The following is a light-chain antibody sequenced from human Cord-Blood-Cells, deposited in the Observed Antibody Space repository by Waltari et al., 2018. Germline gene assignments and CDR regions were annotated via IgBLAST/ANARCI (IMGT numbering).Light chain of an antibody. CDR3: CSYAGSWV. Sequence: QSALTQPASVSGSPGQSITIPCTGTSSDVGSYNLVSWYQQHPGKAPKLMIYEGSKRPSRVSNRFSGSKSGNTASLTISGLQAEDEADYYCCSYAGSWVFGGGTKLTVL. J-gene: IGLJ3*02. CDR2: EGS. V-gene: IGLV2-23*01. CDR1: SSDVGSYNL.